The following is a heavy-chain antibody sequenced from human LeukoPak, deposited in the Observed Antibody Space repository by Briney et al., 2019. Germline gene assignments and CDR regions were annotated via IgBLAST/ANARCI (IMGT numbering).Heavy chain of an antibody. CDR2: ISGSGGST. V-gene: IGHV3-23*01. Sequence: PGGSLRLSCAASGFTFSSYAMSWVRQAPGKGLEWVSAISGSGGSTYYADSVKGRFTISRDNSKNTLYLQMNSLRAEDTAVYYCAKDALSSSWYYYYYMDVWGKGTTVTVSS. D-gene: IGHD6-13*01. CDR3: AKDALSSSWYYYYYMDV. J-gene: IGHJ6*03. CDR1: GFTFSSYA.